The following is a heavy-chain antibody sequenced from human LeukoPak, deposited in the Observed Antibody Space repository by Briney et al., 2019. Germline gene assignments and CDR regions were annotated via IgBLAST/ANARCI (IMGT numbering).Heavy chain of an antibody. CDR2: IYTSGST. J-gene: IGHJ4*02. D-gene: IGHD5-18*01. V-gene: IGHV4-61*02. Sequence: SETLSLTCTVSGGSISSGSYYWSWIRQPAGKGLEWIGRIYTSGSTNYNPSLKSRVTISVDTSKNQFSLKLSSVTAADTAVYYCARVQLEDGVDYWGQGTLVTVSS. CDR1: GGSISSGSYY. CDR3: ARVQLEDGVDY.